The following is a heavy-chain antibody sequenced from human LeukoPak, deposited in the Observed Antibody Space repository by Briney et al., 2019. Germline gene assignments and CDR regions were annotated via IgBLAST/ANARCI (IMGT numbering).Heavy chain of an antibody. J-gene: IGHJ4*02. Sequence: AGGSLRLSCAASGFIFSSYSMNWVRQAPGKGLEWVSSISSSSTYTYYADSLKGRFTISRDNAKNSLYLQMNSLRAEDTAVYYCATRYCTSTNCYAFDDWGQGTLVTVSS. V-gene: IGHV3-21*01. D-gene: IGHD2-2*01. CDR1: GFIFSSYS. CDR2: ISSSSTYT. CDR3: ATRYCTSTNCYAFDD.